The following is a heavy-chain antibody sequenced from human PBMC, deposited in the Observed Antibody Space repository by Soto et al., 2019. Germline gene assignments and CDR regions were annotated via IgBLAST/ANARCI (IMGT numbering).Heavy chain of an antibody. Sequence: GGSLSLSCAASGFTFSSYAMSWVRQAPGKGLEWVSAISGSGGSTYYADSVKGRFTISRDNSKNTLYLQMNSLRAEDTAVYYCAKDLRVGYGSGSYWIPGYYYYMDVWGKGTTVTVSS. V-gene: IGHV3-23*01. CDR2: ISGSGGST. CDR3: AKDLRVGYGSGSYWIPGYYYYMDV. CDR1: GFTFSSYA. D-gene: IGHD3-10*01. J-gene: IGHJ6*03.